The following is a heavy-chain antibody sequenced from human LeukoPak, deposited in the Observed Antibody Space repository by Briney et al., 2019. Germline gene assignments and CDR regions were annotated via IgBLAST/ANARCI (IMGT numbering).Heavy chain of an antibody. CDR3: AKVHSSGYIPPDY. Sequence: GGSLRFSCAASGFTFSSYAMSWVRQAPGKGMEWVSAISGSGGSTYYADSVKGRFTISRDNSKNTLYLQMNSLRAEDTAVYYCAKVHSSGYIPPDYWGQGTLVTVSS. V-gene: IGHV3-23*01. CDR1: GFTFSSYA. J-gene: IGHJ4*02. CDR2: ISGSGGST. D-gene: IGHD3-22*01.